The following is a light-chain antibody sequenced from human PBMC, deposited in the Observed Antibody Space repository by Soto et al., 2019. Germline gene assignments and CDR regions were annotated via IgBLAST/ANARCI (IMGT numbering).Light chain of an antibody. CDR2: AAS. V-gene: IGKV1-6*02. J-gene: IGKJ4*01. CDR3: LQDYNYPLT. Sequence: IQMTQSPSSLSASVGDRVTITCRASQSIANYLNWYQQKPGTAPKLLIFAASSLQGGVPSRLSGSGSGTDFTLTISSLRPEDFATYYCLQDYNYPLTFGGGTKVDIK. CDR1: QSIANY.